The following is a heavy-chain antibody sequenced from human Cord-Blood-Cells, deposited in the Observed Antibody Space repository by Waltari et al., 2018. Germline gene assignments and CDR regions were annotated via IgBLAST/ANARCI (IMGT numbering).Heavy chain of an antibody. J-gene: IGHJ5*02. CDR3: ARGNWGFDP. D-gene: IGHD1-1*01. V-gene: IGHV4-34*01. CDR2: INHSGST. Sequence: QLQLQQWGAGLLKPPETLSLTCAVHGGSFSGYYWSWIRQPPGKGLEWIGEINHSGSTNYNPSLKSRVTISVDTSKNQFSLKLSSVTAADTAVYYCARGNWGFDPWGQGTLVTVSS. CDR1: GGSFSGYY.